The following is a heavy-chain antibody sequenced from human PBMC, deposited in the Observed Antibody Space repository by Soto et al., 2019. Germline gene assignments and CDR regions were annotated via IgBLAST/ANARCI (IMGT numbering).Heavy chain of an antibody. CDR1: GFTFDDYA. CDR3: AKDVVTSSGHGYFDY. CDR2: ISWNSGSI. V-gene: IGHV3-9*01. J-gene: IGHJ4*02. D-gene: IGHD3-22*01. Sequence: PGGSLRLSCAASGFTFDDYAMHWVRQAPGKGLEWVSGISWNSGSIGYADSVKGRFTISRDNAKNSLYLQMNSLRAEDTALYYCAKDVVTSSGHGYFDYWGQGTLVTVSS.